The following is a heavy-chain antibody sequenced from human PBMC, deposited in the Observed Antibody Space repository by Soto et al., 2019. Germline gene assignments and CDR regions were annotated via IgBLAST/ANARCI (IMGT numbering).Heavy chain of an antibody. V-gene: IGHV3-53*01. CDR1: GFTVSISY. D-gene: IGHD6-19*01. CDR2: IYRDGST. Sequence: EVQLVESGGGLIQPGESLRLSCAASGFTVSISYMSWVRQAPGKGLEWVSTIYRDGSTYYADSVEGRFTISRDNSKNTLYLQMNSLRAEDMATSYCARGKGIGWYESSDCWGQGTLVTVSS. J-gene: IGHJ4*02. CDR3: ARGKGIGWYESSDC.